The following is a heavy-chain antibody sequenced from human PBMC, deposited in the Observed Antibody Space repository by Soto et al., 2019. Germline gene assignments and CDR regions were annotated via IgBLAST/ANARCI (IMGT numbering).Heavy chain of an antibody. V-gene: IGHV3-23*01. CDR2: IIASGTYS. D-gene: IGHD4-17*01. CDR1: GFTFSDYA. CDR3: AKDPNGDYIGAFDF. J-gene: IGHJ3*01. Sequence: QLLESGGGLVQPGVSLRLSCAASGFTFSDYAMTWVRQAPGKALEWVSGIIASGTYSKYADSVNGRFTISRDNAKNPLYLQMNGLRVEDTAVYFCAKDPNGDYIGAFDFWGQGTMVTVSS.